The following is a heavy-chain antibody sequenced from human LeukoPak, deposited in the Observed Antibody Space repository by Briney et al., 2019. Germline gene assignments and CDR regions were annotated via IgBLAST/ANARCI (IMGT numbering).Heavy chain of an antibody. CDR1: GFILGDYA. J-gene: IGHJ5*02. V-gene: IGHV3-49*04. Sequence: PGGSLRLSCRASGFILGDYAVSWVRQAPGKGLEWVGFIRSEAYGGTTDYAASVKGRFTLSRDDSKSIAYLQMNSLKIEDTAVYHCTRGRTYSSAWGPGTLVTVSS. CDR2: IRSEAYGGTT. CDR3: TRGRTYSSA. D-gene: IGHD6-19*01.